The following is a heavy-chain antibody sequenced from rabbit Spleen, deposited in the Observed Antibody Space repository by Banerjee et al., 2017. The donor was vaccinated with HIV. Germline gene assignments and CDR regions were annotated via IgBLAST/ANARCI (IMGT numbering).Heavy chain of an antibody. CDR2: IEGGSSAFS. CDR3: ARDTSSSFSSYGMDL. CDR1: GFDLSSNHY. V-gene: IGHV1S40*01. D-gene: IGHD1-1*01. Sequence: QQLVESGGGLVKPGASLTLTCTASGFDLSSNHYMCWVRQAPGKGLEWIACIEGGSSAFSYFASWAKGRFTISKTSSTTVTLQMTSLTAADTATYFCARDTSSSFSSYGMDLWGPGTLVTVS. J-gene: IGHJ6*01.